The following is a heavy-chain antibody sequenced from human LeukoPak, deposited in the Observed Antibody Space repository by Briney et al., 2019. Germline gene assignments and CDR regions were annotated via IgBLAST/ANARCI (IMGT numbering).Heavy chain of an antibody. D-gene: IGHD7-27*01. Sequence: GGSLRLSCAASGFTFSSYAMSWVRQAPGKGLEWVSVISGSGGSTYYSDSVKGRVTISRDNSKNTVFLQMNSLRAEDTAVYYCAKASDLGRGYFDSWGQGTLVTVSS. J-gene: IGHJ4*02. CDR3: AKASDLGRGYFDS. CDR2: ISGSGGST. V-gene: IGHV3-23*01. CDR1: GFTFSSYA.